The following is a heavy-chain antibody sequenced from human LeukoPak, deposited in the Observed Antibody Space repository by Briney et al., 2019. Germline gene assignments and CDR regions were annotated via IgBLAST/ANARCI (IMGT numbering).Heavy chain of an antibody. D-gene: IGHD5-24*01. CDR1: GGSLSGYI. CDR3: VRADGRDGYRGLVDY. J-gene: IGHJ4*02. Sequence: SETLSPTCAVYGGSLSGYIWSWIRQPPGKGVEWIGEINHSGSTDYNPSLKSRVTMSVDTSRNQFSLKLNSVTAADAAVYYCVRADGRDGYRGLVDYWGQGTLVTVSA. V-gene: IGHV4-34*01. CDR2: INHSGST.